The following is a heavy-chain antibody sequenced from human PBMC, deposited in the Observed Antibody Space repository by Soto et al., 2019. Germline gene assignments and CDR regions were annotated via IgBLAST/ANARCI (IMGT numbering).Heavy chain of an antibody. Sequence: SVKVSCKASGGTFSSYAISWVRQAPGQGLEWMGGIIPIFGTANCAQKFQGRVTITAGESTSTAYMELSSLRSEDTAVYYCARDLEFQSSGHYNWFDPWGQGTLVTVSS. V-gene: IGHV1-69*13. CDR2: IIPIFGTA. D-gene: IGHD3-22*01. CDR3: ARDLEFQSSGHYNWFDP. J-gene: IGHJ5*02. CDR1: GGTFSSYA.